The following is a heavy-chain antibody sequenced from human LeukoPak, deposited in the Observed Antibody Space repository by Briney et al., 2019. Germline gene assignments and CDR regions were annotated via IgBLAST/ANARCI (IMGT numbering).Heavy chain of an antibody. V-gene: IGHV3-64D*06. Sequence: GGSLRLPRCVSGFPFTIHLVLCAPPPPGGAGQYFSGISMNLQTKYYAGSVKGRFTISRDSSKNTVYLQMNSLTAEDTAVYYCVREGLERRTNFDYWGQGTLVSVSS. CDR2: ISMNLQTK. D-gene: IGHD1-1*01. J-gene: IGHJ4*02. CDR1: GFPFTIHL. CDR3: VREGLERRTNFDY.